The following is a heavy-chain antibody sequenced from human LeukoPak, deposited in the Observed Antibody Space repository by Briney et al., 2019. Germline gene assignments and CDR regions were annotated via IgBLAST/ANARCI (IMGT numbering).Heavy chain of an antibody. CDR3: ARDGGSSVLMVYAPFDY. CDR2: IVVGSGNT. J-gene: IGHJ4*02. D-gene: IGHD2-8*01. V-gene: IGHV1-58*01. CDR1: GFTFTSSA. Sequence: ASVKVSCKASGFTFTSSAVQWVRQARGQRLEWIGWIVVGSGNTNYAQKFQERVTITRDMSTSTAYMELSSLRSEDTAVYYCARDGGSSVLMVYAPFDYWGQGTLVTVSS.